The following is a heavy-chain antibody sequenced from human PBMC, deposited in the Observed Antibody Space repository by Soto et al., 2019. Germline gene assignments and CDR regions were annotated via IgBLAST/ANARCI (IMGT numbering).Heavy chain of an antibody. V-gene: IGHV3-23*01. CDR2: IRGSGGTT. J-gene: IGHJ4*02. D-gene: IGHD3-16*02. Sequence: EVHLLESGGGLVQPGGSLRLSCAASGFTVSSYAMSWVRQTPGEGLEWVSCIRGSGGTTFYADSVKGRFTISRDNSENTLYLQMTSLRPEDTAVYYCVKDLGDYILGSYRPGSFDYWGQGTLVTVSS. CDR3: VKDLGDYILGSYRPGSFDY. CDR1: GFTVSSYA.